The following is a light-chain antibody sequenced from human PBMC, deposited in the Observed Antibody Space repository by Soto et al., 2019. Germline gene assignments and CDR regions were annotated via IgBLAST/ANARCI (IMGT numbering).Light chain of an antibody. V-gene: IGKV3-20*01. CDR3: QQYENSPIT. Sequence: DIVLTQSPGILSLSPGERASLSCASSQSITSSFLAWYQQKPGQAPRLIIYGASSRATGIPDRFSGTGSETDLTLTINRLEPEDVAVYYCQQYENSPITFGQGTRLEIK. CDR1: QSITSSF. CDR2: GAS. J-gene: IGKJ5*01.